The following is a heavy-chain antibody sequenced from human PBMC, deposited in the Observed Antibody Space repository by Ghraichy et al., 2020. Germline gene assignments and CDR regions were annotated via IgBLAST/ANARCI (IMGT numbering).Heavy chain of an antibody. CDR3: ARPIAAAGSSPDY. D-gene: IGHD6-13*01. CDR2: ISSSSSYI. V-gene: IGHV3-21*01. J-gene: IGHJ4*02. Sequence: GGSLRLSCAASGFTFSSYSMNWVRQAPGKGLEWVSSISSSSSYIYYADSVKGRFTISRDNAKNSLYLQMNSLRAEDTAVYYCARPIAAAGSSPDYWGQGTLVTVSS. CDR1: GFTFSSYS.